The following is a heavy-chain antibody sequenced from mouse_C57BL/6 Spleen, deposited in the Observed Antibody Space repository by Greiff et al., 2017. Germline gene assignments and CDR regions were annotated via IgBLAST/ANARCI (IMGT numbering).Heavy chain of an antibody. J-gene: IGHJ1*03. Sequence: DVMLVESGGGLVKPGGSLKLSCAASGFTFSSYTMSWVRQTPEKRLEWVATISGGGGNTYYPDSVKGRFTISRDNAKNTLYLQMSSLRSEDTALYYCASYYSNYVGYFDVWGTGTTVTVSS. CDR2: ISGGGGNT. CDR3: ASYYSNYVGYFDV. V-gene: IGHV5-9*01. D-gene: IGHD2-5*01. CDR1: GFTFSSYT.